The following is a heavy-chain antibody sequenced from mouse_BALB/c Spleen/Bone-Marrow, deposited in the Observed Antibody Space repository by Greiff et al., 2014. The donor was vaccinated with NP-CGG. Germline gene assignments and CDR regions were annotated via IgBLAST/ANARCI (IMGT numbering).Heavy chain of an antibody. CDR2: IYPGDGDT. CDR3: ARRGGNPSFDY. V-gene: IGHV1-82*01. Sequence: VNVVESGPELVKPGASVKISCKASGYAFSSSWMNWVKQRPGQGLEWIGRIYPGDGDTNYNGKFKGKATLTADKSSSTAYMQLSSLTSVDSAVYFCARRGGNPSFDYWGQGTTLTVSS. D-gene: IGHD2-1*01. CDR1: GYAFSSSW. J-gene: IGHJ2*01.